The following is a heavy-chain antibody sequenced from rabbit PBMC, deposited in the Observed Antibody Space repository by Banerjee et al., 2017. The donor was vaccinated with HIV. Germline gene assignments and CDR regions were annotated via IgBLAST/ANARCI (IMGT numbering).Heavy chain of an antibody. CDR2: IFNSDGGT. J-gene: IGHJ3*01. Sequence: QEQLEESGGDLVKPEGSLTLTCTASGFSFSSGYVMCWVRQAPGKGLEWIACIFNSDGGTWYASWAKGRFTISKTSSTTVTLQMTSLTAADTDTYFCARHIIDYSALWGQGTLVTVS. CDR3: ARHIIDYSAL. D-gene: IGHD7-1*01. CDR1: GFSFSSGYV. V-gene: IGHV1S45*01.